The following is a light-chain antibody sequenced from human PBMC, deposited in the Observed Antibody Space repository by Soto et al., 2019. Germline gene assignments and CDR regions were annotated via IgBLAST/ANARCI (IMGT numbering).Light chain of an antibody. Sequence: DIPVTQSPSSLSASGGDRVTITCRASQSISSYLNWYQQKPGKAPKLLIYAASSLQSGVPSRFSGSGSGTDFTLTISSLQPEDFATYYCQQSYSTPITFGQGTRLEIK. CDR2: AAS. CDR1: QSISSY. J-gene: IGKJ5*01. CDR3: QQSYSTPIT. V-gene: IGKV1-39*01.